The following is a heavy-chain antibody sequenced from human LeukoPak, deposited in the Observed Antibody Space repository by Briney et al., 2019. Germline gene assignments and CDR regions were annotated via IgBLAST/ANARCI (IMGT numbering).Heavy chain of an antibody. V-gene: IGHV1-8*01. Sequence: ASVNVSCKASGYTFTSYDINWVRQATGQGLEWMGWMNPNSGNTGCAQKFQGRVTMTRNTSISTAYMELSSLRSEDTAVYYCARGDPHTAMDQVGFDYWGQGTLVTVSS. CDR2: MNPNSGNT. CDR3: ARGDPHTAMDQVGFDY. CDR1: GYTFTSYD. J-gene: IGHJ4*02. D-gene: IGHD5-18*01.